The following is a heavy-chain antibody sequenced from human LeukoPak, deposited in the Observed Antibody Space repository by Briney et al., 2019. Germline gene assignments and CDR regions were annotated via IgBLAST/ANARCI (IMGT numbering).Heavy chain of an antibody. CDR2: IYHSGST. CDR3: ARDRGNYYEIRSAFDI. D-gene: IGHD3-22*01. CDR1: GYSISSGYY. V-gene: IGHV4-38-2*02. Sequence: PSETLSLTCAVSGYSISSGYYWGWIRQPPGKGLEWIGSIYHSGSTYYNPSLKSRVTISVDTSKNQFSLKLSSVTAADTAVYYCARDRGNYYEIRSAFDIWGQGTMVTVSS. J-gene: IGHJ3*02.